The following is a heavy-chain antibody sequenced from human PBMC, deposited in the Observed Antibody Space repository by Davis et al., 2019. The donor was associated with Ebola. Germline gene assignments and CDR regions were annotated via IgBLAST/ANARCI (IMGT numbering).Heavy chain of an antibody. CDR3: ASRHDY. CDR1: GFTFSTYS. Sequence: GESLKISCAASGFTFSTYSMNWVRQAPGEGLKWVSYISGSSSTIYYADSVKGRFTISRDNAKNSLYLQMNSLRDEDTAVYYCASRHDYWGQGTLVTVSS. J-gene: IGHJ4*02. CDR2: ISGSSSTI. V-gene: IGHV3-48*02.